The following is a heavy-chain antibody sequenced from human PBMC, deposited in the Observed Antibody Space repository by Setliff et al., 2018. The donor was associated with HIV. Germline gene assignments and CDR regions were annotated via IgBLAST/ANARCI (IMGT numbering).Heavy chain of an antibody. CDR2: IRQDGTDK. J-gene: IGHJ4*02. CDR1: GFAFSSHQ. V-gene: IGHV3-7*03. CDR3: VRDPIEGYPDYFDY. D-gene: IGHD1-26*01. Sequence: GGSLRLSCAASGFAFSSHQMSWVRQAPGKGLEWVAKIRQDGTDKYYADSVKGRFTISRDNSKNTLFLQMNSLRPEDTATYYCVRDPIEGYPDYFDYWGQGTLVTVSS.